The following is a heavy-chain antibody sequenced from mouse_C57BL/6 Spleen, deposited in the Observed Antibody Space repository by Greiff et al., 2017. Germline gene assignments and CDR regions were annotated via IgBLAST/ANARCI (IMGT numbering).Heavy chain of an antibody. V-gene: IGHV1-52*01. Sequence: QVQLQQPGAELVRPGYSVKLSCKASGYTFTSYWMHWVKQRPIQGLEWIGNIDPSDSETHYNQKFKDKATLTVDKSSSTAYMQLSSLTSEDSAVYYCATVVDAMDYWGQGTSVTVSS. CDR2: IDPSDSET. J-gene: IGHJ4*01. CDR1: GYTFTSYW. CDR3: ATVVDAMDY. D-gene: IGHD1-1*01.